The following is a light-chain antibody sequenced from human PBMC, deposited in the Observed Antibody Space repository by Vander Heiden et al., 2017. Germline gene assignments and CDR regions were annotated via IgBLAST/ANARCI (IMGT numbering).Light chain of an antibody. CDR3: QQTDSKPWT. J-gene: IGKJ1*01. V-gene: IGKV1-39*01. CDR2: AAS. CDR1: QSISTY. Sequence: DIQMTQSPSSLSASVGDRVTITRRASQSISTYLNWYQQKPGKAPNLLIYAASILQSGVPSRFSGSGSGTDFTLTISRLQPEDFATYDCQQTDSKPWTFGQGTKVEIK.